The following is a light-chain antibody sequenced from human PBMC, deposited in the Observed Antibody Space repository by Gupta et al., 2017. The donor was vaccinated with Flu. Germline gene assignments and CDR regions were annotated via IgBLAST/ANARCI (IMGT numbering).Light chain of an antibody. CDR3: SSYSTGSTPWV. V-gene: IGLV2-14*03. J-gene: IGLJ3*02. CDR1: SSDVGTSDY. CDR2: EVS. Sequence: QSALTQPASVSGSHGQSITSSCTGTSSDVGTSDYVSWYQQHPGKAPRLVIYEVSNRPSGVSNRFSGSKSSNTASLTISGLQAEDEADYYCSSYSTGSTPWVFGGGTKLPVL.